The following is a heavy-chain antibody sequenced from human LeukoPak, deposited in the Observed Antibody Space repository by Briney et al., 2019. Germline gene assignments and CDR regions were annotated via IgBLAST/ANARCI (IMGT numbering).Heavy chain of an antibody. Sequence: SETLSLTCTVYGGSISSSSYYWGWIRQPPGKGLEWIGSIYYSGTTYYNPSLKSRVTISVDTSNNQFSLKLSSVTAADTAVYYCARSNGRIQLWLYWGQGTLVTVSS. D-gene: IGHD5-18*01. J-gene: IGHJ4*02. CDR2: IYYSGTT. CDR3: ARSNGRIQLWLY. CDR1: GGSISSSSYY. V-gene: IGHV4-39*01.